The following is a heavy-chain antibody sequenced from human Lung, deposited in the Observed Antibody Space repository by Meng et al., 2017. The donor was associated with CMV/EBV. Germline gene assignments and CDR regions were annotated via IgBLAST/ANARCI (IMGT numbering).Heavy chain of an antibody. D-gene: IGHD4-23*01. V-gene: IGHV5-51*01. Sequence: SCKGSGYRFTSYWIGWVRQMPGKGLDWMGIIYPDDSDTRYSPSFQGQVTISADKSISTAYLQWRSLKASDTAIYYCARLGVTRAVGYYYYAMDVGXQGTTVTVSS. J-gene: IGHJ6*02. CDR2: IYPDDSDT. CDR3: ARLGVTRAVGYYYYAMDV. CDR1: GYRFTSYW.